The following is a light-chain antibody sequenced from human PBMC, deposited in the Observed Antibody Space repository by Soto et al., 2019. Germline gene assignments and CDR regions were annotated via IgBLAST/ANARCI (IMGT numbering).Light chain of an antibody. Sequence: DIQMTQSPSTLSASVGDRVTITCRASQSISSWLAWYQQKPGKAPRLLIYKASTLESGVPSRFSGSGSGTDFTLTISSLQPDDFATYYCQHRSNWPSWTFGAGTKVDIK. CDR3: QHRSNWPSWT. CDR1: QSISSW. V-gene: IGKV1-5*03. CDR2: KAS. J-gene: IGKJ1*01.